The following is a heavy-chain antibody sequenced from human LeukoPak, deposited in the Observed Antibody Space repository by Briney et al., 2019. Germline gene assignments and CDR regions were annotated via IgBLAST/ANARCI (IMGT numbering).Heavy chain of an antibody. CDR1: GFTFSSFA. Sequence: PGGSLRLSCAASGFTFSSFATSWVRQAPGKGLEWVSGISASGGSTYYADSVKGRLTISRDNSKNTLYLQMNSPRAEDTAVYYCAKGFYDNSASGVFDIWGQGTMVTVSP. CDR2: ISASGGST. CDR3: AKGFYDNSASGVFDI. J-gene: IGHJ3*02. D-gene: IGHD3-22*01. V-gene: IGHV3-23*01.